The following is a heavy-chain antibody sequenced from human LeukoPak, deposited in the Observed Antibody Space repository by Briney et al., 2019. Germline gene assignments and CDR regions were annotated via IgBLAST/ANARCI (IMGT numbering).Heavy chain of an antibody. CDR3: ARVRAAARGVPGNY. CDR1: GGSFSGYY. J-gene: IGHJ4*02. Sequence: SETLSLTCAVYGGSFSGYYWSWLRQPPGKGLEWIGEINHSGSTNYNPSLKSRVTISVDTSKNQFSLKLSSVTAADTAVYYCARVRAAARGVPGNYWGQGTLVTVSS. CDR2: INHSGST. V-gene: IGHV4-34*01. D-gene: IGHD1-26*01.